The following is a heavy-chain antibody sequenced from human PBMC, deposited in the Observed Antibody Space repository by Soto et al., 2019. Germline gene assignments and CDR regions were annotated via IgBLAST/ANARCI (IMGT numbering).Heavy chain of an antibody. CDR1: GFTFSSYA. J-gene: IGHJ4*02. Sequence: GGSLRLSCAASGFTFSSYAMSWVRQAPGKGLEWVSAISGSGGSTYYADSVKGRFTISRDNSKNTLYLQMNSLRAEGTAVYYCANPYGSGSYGFYFDYWGQGTLVTVSS. V-gene: IGHV3-23*01. CDR3: ANPYGSGSYGFYFDY. D-gene: IGHD3-10*01. CDR2: ISGSGGST.